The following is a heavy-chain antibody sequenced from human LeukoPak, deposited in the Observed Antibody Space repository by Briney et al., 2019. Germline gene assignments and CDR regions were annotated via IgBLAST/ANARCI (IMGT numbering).Heavy chain of an antibody. CDR1: GFTFSTYR. J-gene: IGHJ4*02. CDR2: ISSSSSYI. CDR3: ARDKDVYFDY. Sequence: GGSLRLSCVGTGFTFSTYRMNWVRQAPGKGLKWVSSISSSSSYIYYADSVKGRITISRDNAKNSLYLQMNSLRVEDTAVYYCARDKDVYFDYWGQGTLVTVSS. V-gene: IGHV3-21*01.